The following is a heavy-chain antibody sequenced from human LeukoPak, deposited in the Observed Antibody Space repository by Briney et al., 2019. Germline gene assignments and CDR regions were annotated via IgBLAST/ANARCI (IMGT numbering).Heavy chain of an antibody. CDR3: ARGATMMELYYFDY. V-gene: IGHV4-4*07. J-gene: IGHJ4*02. D-gene: IGHD3-22*01. Sequence: SETLSLTCTVSGGSISSYYWSWIRQPAGKGPEWIGRIYTSGSTNYNPSLKSRVTMSVDTSKNQFSLKLSSVTAADTAVYYCARGATMMELYYFDYWGQGTLVTVSS. CDR1: GGSISSYY. CDR2: IYTSGST.